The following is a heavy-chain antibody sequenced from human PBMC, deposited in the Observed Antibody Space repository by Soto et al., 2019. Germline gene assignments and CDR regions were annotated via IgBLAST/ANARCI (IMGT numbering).Heavy chain of an antibody. CDR1: GFTFSSYA. D-gene: IGHD3-22*01. Sequence: GGSLRLSCSASGFTFSSYAMHWVRQAPGKGLEYVSAISSNGGSTYYADSVKGRFTISRDNSKNTLYLQMSSLRAEDTAVYYCVKGILVVVIKTPFDYWGQGTLVTVSS. CDR2: ISSNGGST. CDR3: VKGILVVVIKTPFDY. V-gene: IGHV3-64D*08. J-gene: IGHJ4*02.